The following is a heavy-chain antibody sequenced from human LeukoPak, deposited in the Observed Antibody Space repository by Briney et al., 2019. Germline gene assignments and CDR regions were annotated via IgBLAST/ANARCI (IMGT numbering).Heavy chain of an antibody. D-gene: IGHD1-26*01. CDR1: GGSISSSSYY. V-gene: IGHV4-39*01. CDR2: MYYSGNT. Sequence: PSETLSLTCTVSGGSISSSSYYWAWIRQPPWKGLEWIGSMYYSGNTYYNPSLKSQVTISADTSKNQFSMKLSSVTAADTAVYYCGRCSSGSYNWFDPWGQGTLVTVSS. J-gene: IGHJ5*02. CDR3: GRCSSGSYNWFDP.